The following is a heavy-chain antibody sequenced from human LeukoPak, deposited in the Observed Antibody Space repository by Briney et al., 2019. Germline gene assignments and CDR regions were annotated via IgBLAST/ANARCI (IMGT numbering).Heavy chain of an antibody. V-gene: IGHV3-48*03. CDR3: VSDAFDI. CDR2: ISSSGPAI. J-gene: IGHJ3*02. CDR1: GFTFSNFE. Sequence: GGSLRLSCAASGFTFSNFEMTWVRQAPEKGLELVSYISSSGPAIYYGDSVKGRFTISRDNAKNSLYLQMNNLRAEDTAVYYCVSDAFDIWGQGTMVTVSS.